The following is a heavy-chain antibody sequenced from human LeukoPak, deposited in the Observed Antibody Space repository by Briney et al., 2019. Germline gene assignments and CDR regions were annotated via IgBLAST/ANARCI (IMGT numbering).Heavy chain of an antibody. CDR3: ARVYSSVLRPFDI. J-gene: IGHJ3*02. V-gene: IGHV3-23*01. D-gene: IGHD6-19*01. Sequence: GGSLRLSCAASGFTFSSYAMSWVRQAPGKGLEWVSAISGSGGSTYYADSVKGRFTISRDNSKNTLYLQMNSLRAEDTAVYYCARVYSSVLRPFDIWGQGTMVTVSS. CDR2: ISGSGGST. CDR1: GFTFSSYA.